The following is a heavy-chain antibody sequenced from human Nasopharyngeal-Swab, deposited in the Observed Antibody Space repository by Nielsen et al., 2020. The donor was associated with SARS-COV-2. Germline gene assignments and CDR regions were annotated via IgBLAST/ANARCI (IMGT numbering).Heavy chain of an antibody. CDR3: AKYYDQDGYSP. CDR2: IFPDDSQT. J-gene: IGHJ1*01. Sequence: GESLKISCQTSGYTFPHDWIGWVRQMPGKGLEWLGIIFPDDSQTRYSPSFKGQVTISVDKSTSTAYLQWSSLKASDTAIYYCAKYYDQDGYSPWGQGTMVTVSS. D-gene: IGHD3-3*01. CDR1: GYTFPHDW. V-gene: IGHV5-51*01.